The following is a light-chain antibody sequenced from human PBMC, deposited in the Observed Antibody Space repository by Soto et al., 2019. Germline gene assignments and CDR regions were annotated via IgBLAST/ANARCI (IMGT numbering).Light chain of an antibody. CDR1: QSITRY. Sequence: DIQMPQSPSSMSASVLSILHITFRASQSITRYLNWYQQKPGKAPNLLIYDASSLHSGVPSRFSGAGSGTDFTLTISSLQPEDFATYYCQKTSRTPKTFGKGTKVDIK. J-gene: IGKJ1*01. V-gene: IGKV1-39*01. CDR2: DAS. CDR3: QKTSRTPKT.